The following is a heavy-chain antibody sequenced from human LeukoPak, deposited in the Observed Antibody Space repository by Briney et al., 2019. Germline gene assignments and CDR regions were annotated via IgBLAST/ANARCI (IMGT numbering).Heavy chain of an antibody. D-gene: IGHD6-13*01. V-gene: IGHV1-8*03. CDR3: ARTIAAAGTRYYFDY. CDR1: GYTFTSYD. CDR2: MNPNSGNT. J-gene: IGHJ4*02. Sequence: ASVKVSCKASGYTFTSYDINWVRQATGQGLEWRGWMNPNSGNTGYAQKFQGRVTITRNTSISTVYMELSSLRSEDTAVYYCARTIAAAGTRYYFDYWGQGTLVTVSS.